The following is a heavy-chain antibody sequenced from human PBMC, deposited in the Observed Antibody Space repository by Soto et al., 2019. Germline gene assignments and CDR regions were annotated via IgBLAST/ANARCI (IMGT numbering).Heavy chain of an antibody. V-gene: IGHV3-23*01. J-gene: IGHJ3*02. Sequence: PGGSLRLSCAASGFTFSSYAMSWVRQAPGKGLEWVSAISGSGGSTYYADSVKGRFTISRDNSKNTLYLQMNSLRAEDTAVYYCARYQGFGRRRQPQDSIDIRGQGTMVTVSS. CDR3: ARYQGFGRRRQPQDSIDI. CDR2: ISGSGGST. CDR1: GFTFSSYA. D-gene: IGHD1-26*01.